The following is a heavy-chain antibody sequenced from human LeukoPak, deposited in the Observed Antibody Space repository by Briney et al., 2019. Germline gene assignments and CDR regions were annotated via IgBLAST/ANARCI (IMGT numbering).Heavy chain of an antibody. V-gene: IGHV4-39*01. J-gene: IGHJ3*02. CDR3: ARLFGGDAFDI. Sequence: SETLSLTCSVSGGSISSSTFYWGWIRQPPGKGLEWIGTINYSGSTYYNPSLKSRVTMSVDTSKNQFSLKLSSVTAADMAVHYCARLFGGDAFDIWGQGTMVTVSS. CDR1: GGSISSSTFY. D-gene: IGHD3-3*01. CDR2: INYSGST.